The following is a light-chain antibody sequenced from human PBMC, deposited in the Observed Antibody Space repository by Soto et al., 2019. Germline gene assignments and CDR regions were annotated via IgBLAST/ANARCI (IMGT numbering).Light chain of an antibody. CDR2: GAS. CDR1: QSVRSK. CDR3: QQFSSYTLT. J-gene: IGKJ4*01. Sequence: EIVLTRYPASRSVSPGERATLSCRASQSVRSKVAWYQQKLGQAPRLLIYGASTRATGIPDRFSGDGSGTDFTLTISRLENEDFSVYYCQQFSSYTLTFGGGTKVDIK. V-gene: IGKV3D-15*01.